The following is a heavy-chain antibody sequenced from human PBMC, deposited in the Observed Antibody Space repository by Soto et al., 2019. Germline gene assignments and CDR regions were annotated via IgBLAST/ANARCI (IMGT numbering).Heavy chain of an antibody. CDR3: ARESYSSSDNWFDS. D-gene: IGHD6-13*01. CDR2: INTVDGNT. V-gene: IGHV1-3*04. Sequence: ASVKVSCKASGYTFTSYAIHWVRQAPGQRLEWMGWINTVDGNTKYSQNFQGRVTITRDTSASTAYLGLSSLISEDTVVYYCARESYSSSDNWFDSWGQGTLVTVSS. J-gene: IGHJ5*01. CDR1: GYTFTSYA.